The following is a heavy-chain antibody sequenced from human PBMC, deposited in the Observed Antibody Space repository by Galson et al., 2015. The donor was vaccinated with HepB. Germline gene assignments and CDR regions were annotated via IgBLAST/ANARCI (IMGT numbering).Heavy chain of an antibody. D-gene: IGHD6-13*01. V-gene: IGHV3-7*03. CDR2: MKPDESEK. Sequence: SLRLSCAASGFTFSHYWMSWVRQAPGKGLEWVANMKPDESEKHYVDSVKGRFTISRDNARNSLYLQMNSLRADDTAVYFCAREGFALRWYRAFDSWGQGTLVTVSS. CDR3: AREGFALRWYRAFDS. CDR1: GFTFSHYW. J-gene: IGHJ4*02.